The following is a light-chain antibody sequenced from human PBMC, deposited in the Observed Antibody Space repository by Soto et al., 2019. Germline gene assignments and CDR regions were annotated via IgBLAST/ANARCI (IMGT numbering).Light chain of an antibody. V-gene: IGLV1-51*01. Sequence: QSVLTQPPSVSAAPGQKVTVSCSGSSSNLGNNYVSWYQHLPGTAQKLLIYANDKRPSGIPDQFSSSKSGTSATLVITGLHTGDEADYYCGTWDNSRRAVDVFGTGTKVTVL. CDR2: AND. CDR3: GTWDNSRRAVDV. J-gene: IGLJ1*01. CDR1: SSNLGNNY.